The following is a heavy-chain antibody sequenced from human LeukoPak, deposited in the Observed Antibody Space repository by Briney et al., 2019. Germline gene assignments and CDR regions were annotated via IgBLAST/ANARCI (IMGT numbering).Heavy chain of an antibody. V-gene: IGHV4-39*01. CDR3: ASLRQYQLPYYCYYYYMDV. D-gene: IGHD2-2*01. Sequence: PSETLSLTCTVSGGSISSSSYYWGWIRQPPGKGLEWIGSIYYSGSTYYNPSLKSRVTISVDTSKNQFSLKLSSVTAADTAVYYCASLRQYQLPYYCYYYYMDVWGKGTTVTVSS. J-gene: IGHJ6*03. CDR2: IYYSGST. CDR1: GGSISSSSYY.